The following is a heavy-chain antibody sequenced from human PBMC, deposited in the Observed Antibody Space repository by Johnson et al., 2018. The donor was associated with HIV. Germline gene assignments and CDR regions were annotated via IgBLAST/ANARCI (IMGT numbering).Heavy chain of an antibody. D-gene: IGHD3-22*01. CDR1: GFTFSSYG. CDR2: IWYDGSNK. CDR3: AKDYKNYYDSSGYETGTFDI. Sequence: QVLLVESGGGVVQPGRSLRLSCAASGFTFSSYGMQWVRQAPGKGLEWVAVIWYDGSNKDYADSVKGRFPISRDNSKNTLYLQMNSLRADETAVYYCAKDYKNYYDSSGYETGTFDIWGQGTMVTVSS. V-gene: IGHV3-33*06. J-gene: IGHJ3*02.